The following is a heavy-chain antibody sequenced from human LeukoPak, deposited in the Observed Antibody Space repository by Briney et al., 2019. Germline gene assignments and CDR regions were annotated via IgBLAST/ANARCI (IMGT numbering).Heavy chain of an antibody. Sequence: AASVKVSCKASGYTFTGYYMHWVRQAPGQGLEWMGWINPNSGGTNYAQKFQGRVTMTRDTSISTAYMELSRLRSDDTAVYYCARAAWLVIGFDASDIWGQGTMVTVSS. V-gene: IGHV1-2*02. J-gene: IGHJ3*02. CDR2: INPNSGGT. CDR1: GYTFTGYY. D-gene: IGHD6-19*01. CDR3: ARAAWLVIGFDASDI.